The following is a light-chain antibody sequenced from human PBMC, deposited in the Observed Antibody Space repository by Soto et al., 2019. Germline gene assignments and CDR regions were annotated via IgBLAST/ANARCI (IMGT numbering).Light chain of an antibody. V-gene: IGLV1-40*01. CDR3: AAWDDNLSTYV. J-gene: IGLJ1*01. Sequence: QSVLTQPPSVSGAPGQRVTISCTGSSSNIGAGYDVHWYQQLPGTAPKLLIYGNSNRPSGVPDRFSGSKSGTSASLAITGLQAEDEADYYCAAWDDNLSTYVFGSGTKLTVL. CDR2: GNS. CDR1: SSNIGAGYD.